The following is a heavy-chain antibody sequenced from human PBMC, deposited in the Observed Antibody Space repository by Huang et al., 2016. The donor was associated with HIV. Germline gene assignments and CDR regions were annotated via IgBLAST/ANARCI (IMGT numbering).Heavy chain of an antibody. CDR1: RYNFAGYW. Sequence: EVQLVQSGAEVKRPGESLRISCKGSRYNFAGYWIGWVRQMPGKGLEWRGSIYVDDSDARYSPSWQGQVTISADTSLYSSYLQWTSLRASDTAIFYCARRRRGGFDIWGQGTLVTVSS. J-gene: IGHJ3*02. CDR3: ARRRRGGFDI. V-gene: IGHV5-51*03. D-gene: IGHD2-15*01. CDR2: IYVDDSDA.